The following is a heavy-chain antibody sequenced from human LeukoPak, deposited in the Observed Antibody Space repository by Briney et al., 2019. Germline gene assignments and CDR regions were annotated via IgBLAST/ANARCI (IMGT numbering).Heavy chain of an antibody. J-gene: IGHJ4*02. Sequence: ASVKVSCKASGYTFTGYYTHWVRQAPGQGLEWMGWINPNSGGTNYAQKFQGRVTMTRDTSISTAYMELSRLRSDDTAVYYCARDSWYSSGWYDYWGQGTLVTVSS. CDR3: ARDSWYSSGWYDY. CDR1: GYTFTGYY. D-gene: IGHD6-19*01. V-gene: IGHV1-2*02. CDR2: INPNSGGT.